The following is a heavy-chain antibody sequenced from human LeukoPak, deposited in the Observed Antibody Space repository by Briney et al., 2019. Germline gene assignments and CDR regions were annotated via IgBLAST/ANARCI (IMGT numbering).Heavy chain of an antibody. J-gene: IGHJ4*02. CDR1: GYTFTGYY. V-gene: IGHV1-2*06. Sequence: ASVKVSCKASGYTFTGYYIHWVRQAPGQGLEWMGRINPNSGGTNYAQKFQGRVTMTRDTSISTAYMELSRLRSDDTAVYYCARGEGVWYYYDSSGYSVDYWGQGTLVTVSS. CDR3: ARGEGVWYYYDSSGYSVDY. D-gene: IGHD3-22*01. CDR2: INPNSGGT.